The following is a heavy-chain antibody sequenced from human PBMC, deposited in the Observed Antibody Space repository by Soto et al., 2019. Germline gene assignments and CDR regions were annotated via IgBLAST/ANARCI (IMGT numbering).Heavy chain of an antibody. Sequence: GGSLRLSCAASGFTFDNYAMHWVRQAPGKGLEWVSGISWNSNTIAYADSVKGRFTISRDNAKNSLYLQMNSLRAEDTAVYYCAKVTMIVVVIMYFDYWGQGTLVTVSS. CDR1: GFTFDNYA. CDR3: AKVTMIVVVIMYFDY. D-gene: IGHD3-22*01. CDR2: ISWNSNTI. V-gene: IGHV3-9*01. J-gene: IGHJ4*02.